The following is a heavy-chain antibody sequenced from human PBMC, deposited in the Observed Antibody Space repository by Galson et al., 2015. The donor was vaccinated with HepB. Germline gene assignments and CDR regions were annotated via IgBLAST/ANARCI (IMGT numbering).Heavy chain of an antibody. V-gene: IGHV3-9*01. J-gene: IGHJ4*02. D-gene: IGHD6-13*01. CDR1: GFTFDDYA. CDR3: AKDIGSSSWYLDY. Sequence: SLRLSCAASGFTFDDYAMHWVRQAPGKGLEWVSGISWNSGSIGYADSVKGRFTISRDNAKNSLYLQMNSLRAEDTALYYCAKDIGSSSWYLDYWGQGTLVTVSS. CDR2: ISWNSGSI.